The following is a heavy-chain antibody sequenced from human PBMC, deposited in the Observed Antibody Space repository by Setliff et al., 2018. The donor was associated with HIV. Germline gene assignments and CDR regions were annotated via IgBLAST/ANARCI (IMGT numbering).Heavy chain of an antibody. CDR1: GYTFTPYH. V-gene: IGHV1-46*01. J-gene: IGHJ4*01. D-gene: IGHD6-25*01. CDR2: LNPSGDST. Sequence: SVKVSCKASGYTFTPYHVHWVRQAPGQGLEWMGILNPSGDSTAYAQQFQGRVTMTRDTSTSTVYMELRGLRSDDTATYYCARVPSGAAGLVRAGFYFWGQGTLVTVSS. CDR3: ARVPSGAAGLVRAGFYF.